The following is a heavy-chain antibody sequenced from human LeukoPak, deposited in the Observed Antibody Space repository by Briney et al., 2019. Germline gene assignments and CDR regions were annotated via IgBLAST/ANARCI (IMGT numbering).Heavy chain of an antibody. J-gene: IGHJ4*02. CDR2: ISDNEGTT. CDR3: ARHDSIIPY. CDR1: GFTFNYYA. V-gene: IGHV3-23*01. D-gene: IGHD3-3*02. Sequence: GGSLRLSCAASGFTFNYYAMSWVRQAPGKGLEWVSGISDNEGTTYYTDSVKGRFTISRDNTKNTVYLQMNNLRADDTAVYFCARHDSIIPYWGQGTLVTVSS.